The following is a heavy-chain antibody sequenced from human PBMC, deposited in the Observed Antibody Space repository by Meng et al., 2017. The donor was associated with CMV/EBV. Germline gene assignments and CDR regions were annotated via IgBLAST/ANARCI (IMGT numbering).Heavy chain of an antibody. Sequence: QITLTETSPPLFNPTQPLPLPCTVSGVSLSTSGVGVGWIRQPPGKALEWLALIYWDDDKRYSPSLKSRLTITKDTSKNQVVLTMTNMDPVDTATYYCAHRGSYGYHGYWGQGTLVTVSS. CDR3: AHRGSYGYHGY. D-gene: IGHD5-18*01. CDR1: GVSLSTSGVG. V-gene: IGHV2-5*02. J-gene: IGHJ4*02. CDR2: IYWDDDK.